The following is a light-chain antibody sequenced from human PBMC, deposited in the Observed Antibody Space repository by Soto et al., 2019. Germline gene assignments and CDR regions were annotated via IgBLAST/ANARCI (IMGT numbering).Light chain of an antibody. CDR1: RSNIGSNT. CDR3: ATWDDSLNGHVV. J-gene: IGLJ2*01. Sequence: QSVLTQPPSESGTPGQRVTISCSGSRSNIGSNTVNWYQQLPGTAPKFLIYSNNQRPSGVPKRFSVSKSGTSASLAISGLQSRDEADYYCATWDDSLNGHVVFGGGTKLTVL. CDR2: SNN. V-gene: IGLV1-44*01.